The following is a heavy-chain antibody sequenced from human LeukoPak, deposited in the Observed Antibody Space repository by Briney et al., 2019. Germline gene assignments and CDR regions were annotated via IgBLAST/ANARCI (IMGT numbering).Heavy chain of an antibody. V-gene: IGHV4-59*13. CDR2: IYYSGST. CDR1: GGSISSYY. CDR3: ARVEGGYDNFDY. Sequence: SETLSLTCTVPGGSISSYYWSWIRQPPGKGLEWIGYIYYSGSTNYNPSLKSRVTISVDTSKNQFSLKLSSVTAADTAVYYCARVEGGYDNFDYWGQGTLVTVSS. D-gene: IGHD5-12*01. J-gene: IGHJ4*02.